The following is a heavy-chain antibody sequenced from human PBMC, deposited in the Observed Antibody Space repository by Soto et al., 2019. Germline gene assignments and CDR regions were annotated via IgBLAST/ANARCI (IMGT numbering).Heavy chain of an antibody. D-gene: IGHD6-19*01. J-gene: IGHJ4*02. CDR1: GFTFSSYG. Sequence: VGSLRLSCAASGFTFSSYGMHWVRQAPGKGLEWVAVISYDGSEKYYVDSVKGRFTISRDISKNTLYLQMNSLRAEDTAVYYCAKDLHSSGWYYFDYWGQGTLVTVSS. V-gene: IGHV3-30*18. CDR2: ISYDGSEK. CDR3: AKDLHSSGWYYFDY.